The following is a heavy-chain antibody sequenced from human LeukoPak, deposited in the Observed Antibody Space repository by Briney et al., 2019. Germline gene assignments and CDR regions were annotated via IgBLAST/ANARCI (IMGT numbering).Heavy chain of an antibody. D-gene: IGHD3-22*01. CDR3: ARRGYYDSSGHFDY. CDR2: IYYSGST. Sequence: SETLSLTCTVSGGSISSYYWSWIRQPPGKGLEWIGYIYYSGSTNYNPSLKSRVTISVDTSKNQFSLELSSVTAADTAVYYCARRGYYDSSGHFDYWGQGTLVTVSS. J-gene: IGHJ4*02. CDR1: GGSISSYY. V-gene: IGHV4-59*08.